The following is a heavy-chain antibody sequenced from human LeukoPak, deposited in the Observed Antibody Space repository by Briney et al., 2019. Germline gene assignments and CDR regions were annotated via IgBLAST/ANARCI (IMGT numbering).Heavy chain of an antibody. CDR2: IKQDGSEK. CDR1: GFTFSSYW. D-gene: IGHD2-2*01. V-gene: IGHV3-7*01. Sequence: GGSLRLSCAASGFTFSSYWMSWVRQAPGKGLEWVANIKQDGSEKYYVDSVKGRFTISRDNARNSLYLQMNSLRAEDTAVYYCAREGDIVVVPAALGDVWGKGTTVTVSS. J-gene: IGHJ6*04. CDR3: AREGDIVVVPAALGDV.